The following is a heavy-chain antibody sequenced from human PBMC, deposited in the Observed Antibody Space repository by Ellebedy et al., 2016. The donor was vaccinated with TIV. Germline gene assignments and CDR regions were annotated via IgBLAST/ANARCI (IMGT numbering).Heavy chain of an antibody. CDR2: ITYDGSNE. D-gene: IGHD2-15*01. V-gene: IGHV3-30-3*01. CDR1: GFSFSTYP. Sequence: PSETLSLTCAASGFSFSTYPMDWVRQDPGKGLEWVALITYDGSNEFYAESVKGRFTVSRDNSKSTLYLQMDRLRPEDAAVYYCARDRVVAATNTLDYWGQGTLVTVSS. CDR3: ARDRVVAATNTLDY. J-gene: IGHJ4*02.